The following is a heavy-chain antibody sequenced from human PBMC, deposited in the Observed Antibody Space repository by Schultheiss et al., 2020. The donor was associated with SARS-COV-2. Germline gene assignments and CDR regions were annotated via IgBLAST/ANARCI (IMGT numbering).Heavy chain of an antibody. CDR1: GGTFSSYA. J-gene: IGHJ6*02. CDR3: ARDDAIFGVVIIQYYGMDV. Sequence: SVKVSCKASGGTFSSYAISWVRQAPGQGLEWMGGIIPIFGTANYAQKFQGRVTMTTDTSTSTAYMELRSLRSDDTAVYYCARDDAIFGVVIIQYYGMDVWGQGTTVTVSS. V-gene: IGHV1-69*05. CDR2: IIPIFGTA. D-gene: IGHD3-3*01.